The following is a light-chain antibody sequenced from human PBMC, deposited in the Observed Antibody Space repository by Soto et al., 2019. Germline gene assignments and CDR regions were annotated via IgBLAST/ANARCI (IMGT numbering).Light chain of an antibody. J-gene: IGKJ1*01. Sequence: DIQMTQSPSTLSAAVGDRVTITCRASQSIRSWLAWYQQKPGKAPRLLIYKASSLQSGVPSRFSGSASGTEFTLTISSLQPDDFATYYCQQYNNYSGTFGQGTKVEIK. V-gene: IGKV1-5*03. CDR2: KAS. CDR3: QQYNNYSGT. CDR1: QSIRSW.